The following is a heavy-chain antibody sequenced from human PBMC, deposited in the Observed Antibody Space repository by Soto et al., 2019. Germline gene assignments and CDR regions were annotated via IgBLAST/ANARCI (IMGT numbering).Heavy chain of an antibody. V-gene: IGHV4-34*01. D-gene: IGHD2-15*01. CDR1: GGSFSGYY. J-gene: IGHJ4*02. CDR3: ARGKTKLVVVAAAQQPYFDY. Sequence: SETLSLTCAVYGGSFSGYYWSWIRQPPGKGLEWIGEINHSGSTNYNPSLKSRVTISVDTSKNQVSRKLSSVTAADTAVYYCARGKTKLVVVAAAQQPYFDYWGQGTLVTVSS. CDR2: INHSGST.